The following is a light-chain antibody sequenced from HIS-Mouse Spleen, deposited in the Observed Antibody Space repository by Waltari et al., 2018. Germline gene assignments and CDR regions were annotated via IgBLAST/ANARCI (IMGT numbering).Light chain of an antibody. Sequence: QSALTQPASVSGSPGQSITISCTGTSSDVGGYNYVSWYQQHPGKAPKLMIYDVSNRPSGVSNRFSGSNAGNTASLTISGLQAEDEADYYCSSYTSSSTGVFGGGTKLTVL. CDR3: SSYTSSSTGV. CDR2: DVS. J-gene: IGLJ3*02. V-gene: IGLV2-14*03. CDR1: SSDVGGYNY.